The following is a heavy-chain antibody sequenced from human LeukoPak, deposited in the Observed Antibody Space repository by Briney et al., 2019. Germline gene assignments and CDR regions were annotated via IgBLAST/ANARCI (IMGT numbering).Heavy chain of an antibody. V-gene: IGHV3-23*01. CDR3: ATPRYSYGYVAY. CDR1: GFTFSSYA. J-gene: IGHJ4*02. CDR2: ISGSGGST. Sequence: GRSLRLSCAASGFTFSSYAMSWVRQAPGKGLEWVSAISGSGGSTYYADSVKGRFTISRDNSKNTLYLQMNSLRAEDTAVYHCATPRYSYGYVAYWGQGTLVTVSS. D-gene: IGHD5-18*01.